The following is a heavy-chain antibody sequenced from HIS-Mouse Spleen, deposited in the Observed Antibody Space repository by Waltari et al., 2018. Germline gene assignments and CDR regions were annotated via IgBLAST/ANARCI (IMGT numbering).Heavy chain of an antibody. D-gene: IGHD6-6*01. V-gene: IGHV4-39*07. CDR2: IYYSGRN. J-gene: IGHJ4*02. CDR3: APRYSSSSQFGY. Sequence: QLQLQESGPGLVKPSETLSLTCTVSGGSISSSSYYWGWIRQPPGKGLEWIGSIYYSGRNYYSPPLKSRGTISVETSKNQFSLKLSSVTAADTAVYYCAPRYSSSSQFGYWGQGTLVTVSS. CDR1: GGSISSSSYY.